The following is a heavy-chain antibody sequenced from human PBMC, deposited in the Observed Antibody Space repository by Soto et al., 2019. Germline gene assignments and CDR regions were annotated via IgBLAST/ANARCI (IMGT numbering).Heavy chain of an antibody. Sequence: EVQLLESGGGLVQPGGSLRLSCAASGFTFSSYAMSWVRQAPGKGLQWVSAISGSGGSTYYAASVKGRFTISRDNAKTTRYLEMNSLSAEDMAVYYCPKSPYYYYYGMAVGGQGTTVTVSS. CDR1: GFTFSSYA. J-gene: IGHJ6*02. CDR3: PKSPYYYYYGMAV. CDR2: ISGSGGST. V-gene: IGHV3-23*01.